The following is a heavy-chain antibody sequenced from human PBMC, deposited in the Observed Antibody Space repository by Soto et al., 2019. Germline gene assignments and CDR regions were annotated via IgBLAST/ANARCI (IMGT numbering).Heavy chain of an antibody. CDR3: AKSLPPYSRDDAFDI. Sequence: PGGSLRLSCAASGLTFDDYAMHWVRQAPGKGLEWVSGISWNSGSIGYADSVKGRFTISRDNAKNSLYLQMNSLRAEDTALYYCAKSLPPYSRDDAFDIWGQGTMVTVSS. V-gene: IGHV3-9*01. CDR1: GLTFDDYA. CDR2: ISWNSGSI. J-gene: IGHJ3*02. D-gene: IGHD6-13*01.